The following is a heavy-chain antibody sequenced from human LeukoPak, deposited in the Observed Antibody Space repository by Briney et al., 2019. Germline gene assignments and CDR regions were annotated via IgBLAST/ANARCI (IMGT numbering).Heavy chain of an antibody. CDR2: IYTSGST. D-gene: IGHD4-11*01. J-gene: IGHJ6*03. CDR3: ARNRDSNYQGNYYYMDV. Sequence: PSETLSLTCTVSGGSISSYYWSWIRQPAGKGLEWIGRIYTSGSTNYNPSLKSRVTMSVDTSRNQFSLKLSSVTAADTAVYYCARNRDSNYQGNYYYMDVWGKGTTVTVSS. CDR1: GGSISSYY. V-gene: IGHV4-4*07.